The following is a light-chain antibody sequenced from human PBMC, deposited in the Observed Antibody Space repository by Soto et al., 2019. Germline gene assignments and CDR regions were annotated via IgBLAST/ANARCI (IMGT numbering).Light chain of an antibody. Sequence: QSAPTQPPSASGSPGQSVTISCTGTSSDVGGYNYVSWYQQHPGKAPKLMIYEVSERPSGVPDRFSGSKSGNTASLTVSGLQAEDEADYYCSSYAGSNNFVFGTGTKLTVL. CDR3: SSYAGSNNFV. CDR1: SSDVGGYNY. CDR2: EVS. V-gene: IGLV2-8*01. J-gene: IGLJ1*01.